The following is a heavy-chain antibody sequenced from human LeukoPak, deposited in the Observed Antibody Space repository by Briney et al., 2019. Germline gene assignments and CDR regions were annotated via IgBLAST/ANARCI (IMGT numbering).Heavy chain of an antibody. D-gene: IGHD3-16*01. V-gene: IGHV1-2*02. CDR1: GYSFTGYY. CDR3: ARDVGDPNFDY. CDR2: INPNSDGT. Sequence: ASVKVSCKASGYSFTGYYMHWVRQAPGQGLEWMGWINPNSDGTKYAQKFQDRATMTRDTSISTAYMELSSLRSDDTAVYYCARDVGDPNFDYWGQGTLVTVSS. J-gene: IGHJ4*02.